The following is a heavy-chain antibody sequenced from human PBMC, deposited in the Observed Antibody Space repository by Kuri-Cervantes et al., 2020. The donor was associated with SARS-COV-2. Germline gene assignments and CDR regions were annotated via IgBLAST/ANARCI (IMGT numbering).Heavy chain of an antibody. CDR3: AKSPENDDFWSGYYYYYYMDV. CDR1: GFTLSSYA. V-gene: IGHV3-23*01. J-gene: IGHJ6*03. CDR2: ISGSGGST. D-gene: IGHD3-3*01. Sequence: GESLKISCAASGFTLSSYAMSWVRQAPGKGLEWVSAISGSGGSTYYADSVKGRFTISRDNSKNTLYLQMNSLRAEDTAVYYCAKSPENDDFWSGYYYYYYMDVWGKGTTVTVSS.